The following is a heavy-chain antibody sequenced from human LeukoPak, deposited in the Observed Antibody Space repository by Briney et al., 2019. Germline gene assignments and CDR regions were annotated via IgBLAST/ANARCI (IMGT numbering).Heavy chain of an antibody. CDR3: AKDLRVSMTTVTNYYFDY. V-gene: IGHV3-30*02. CDR1: GFTVSSYG. Sequence: GRSLRLSCAAAGFTVSSYGMHWVRQAPGKGLGWVAFIRVDGSNKYYADSVKGRFTISRDNSKITLYLQMNSLRAEDTAVYYCAKDLRVSMTTVTNYYFDYWGQGTLVTVSS. J-gene: IGHJ4*02. D-gene: IGHD4-17*01. CDR2: IRVDGSNK.